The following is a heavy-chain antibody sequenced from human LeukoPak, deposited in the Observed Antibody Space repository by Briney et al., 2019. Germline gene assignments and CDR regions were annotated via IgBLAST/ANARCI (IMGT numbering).Heavy chain of an antibody. V-gene: IGHV3-66*01. CDR1: GFTVSSNY. Sequence: PGGSLRLSCAASGFTVSSNYMSWVRQAPGKELGWVSVIYSGGSTYYADSVKGRFTISRDNSKNTLYLQMNSLRAEDTAVYYCARDVYYYGSGSSKNWGQGTLVTVSS. CDR2: IYSGGST. J-gene: IGHJ4*02. CDR3: ARDVYYYGSGSSKN. D-gene: IGHD3-10*01.